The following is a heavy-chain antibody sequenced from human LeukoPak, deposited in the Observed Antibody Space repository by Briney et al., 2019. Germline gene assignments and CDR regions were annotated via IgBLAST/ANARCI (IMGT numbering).Heavy chain of an antibody. J-gene: IGHJ5*02. V-gene: IGHV4-34*01. CDR1: GGSFSGYY. Sequence: SETLSLTCAVYGGSFSGYYWSWIRQPPGKGLEWIGEINHSGSTNYNPSLKSRVTISVGTSKNQFSLKLSSVTAADTAVYYCARLDLYYYDSSGYYYDGWFDPWGQGTLVTVSS. CDR2: INHSGST. D-gene: IGHD3-22*01. CDR3: ARLDLYYYDSSGYYYDGWFDP.